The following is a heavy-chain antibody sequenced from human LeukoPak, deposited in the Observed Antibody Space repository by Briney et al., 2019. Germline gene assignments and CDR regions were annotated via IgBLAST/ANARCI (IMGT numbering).Heavy chain of an antibody. Sequence: GASVKVSCKASGYTFTSYGISWVRQAPGQGLEWMGWISAYNGNTNYAQKLHGRVTMTTDTSTSTAYMELRSLRSDDTAVYYCARGSGLRYFDWLFDYWGQGTLVTVSS. CDR1: GYTFTSYG. V-gene: IGHV1-18*01. J-gene: IGHJ4*02. CDR3: ARGSGLRYFDWLFDY. D-gene: IGHD3-9*01. CDR2: ISAYNGNT.